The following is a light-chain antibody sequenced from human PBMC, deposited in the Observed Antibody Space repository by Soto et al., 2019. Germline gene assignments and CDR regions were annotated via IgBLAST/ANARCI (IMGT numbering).Light chain of an antibody. CDR1: SSDVGGYNY. Sequence: QSVLTQPPSASGSPGQSVTISCTGTSSDVGGYNYVSWYQQHPGKAPKLMIYEASKRPSGVPDRFSGSKSGNTASLTVSGLQAEDEADYYCSSYAGNKNVFGTGTKVTVL. V-gene: IGLV2-8*01. CDR2: EAS. J-gene: IGLJ1*01. CDR3: SSYAGNKNV.